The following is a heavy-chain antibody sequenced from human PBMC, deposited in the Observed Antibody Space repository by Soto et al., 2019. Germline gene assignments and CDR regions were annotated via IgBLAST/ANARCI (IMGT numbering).Heavy chain of an antibody. D-gene: IGHD6-19*01. CDR3: ARLSSSGWPIDY. CDR1: GGTFSSYA. V-gene: IGHV1-69*13. Sequence: ASVKVSCKASGGTFSSYAISWVRQAPGQGLEWMGGIIPIFGTANYAQKFQGRVTITADESTSTAYMELSSLRSEDTAVYYCARLSSSGWPIDYWGQGTLVTVSS. J-gene: IGHJ4*02. CDR2: IIPIFGTA.